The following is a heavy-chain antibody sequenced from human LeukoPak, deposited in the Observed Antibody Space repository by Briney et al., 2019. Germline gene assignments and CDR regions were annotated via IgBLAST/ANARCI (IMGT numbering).Heavy chain of an antibody. CDR3: YGANAEH. D-gene: IGHD4-23*01. Sequence: GWSLRLSCAASGFTFSSYWMHWVRHAPGKGLVWVSGTNTDGSSTMYADSVKGRFTIARDNAKNTLYLQMNSLRAEDTAVYYCYGANAEHWGQGTLVTVSS. V-gene: IGHV3-74*03. CDR1: GFTFSSYW. CDR2: TNTDGSST. J-gene: IGHJ1*01.